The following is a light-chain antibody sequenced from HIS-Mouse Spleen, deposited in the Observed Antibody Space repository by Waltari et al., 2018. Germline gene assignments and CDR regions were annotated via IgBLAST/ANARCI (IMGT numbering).Light chain of an antibody. J-gene: IGKJ1*01. Sequence: DIQMTQSPSSLSASVGDRVTITCRASQSISSYLNWYQQKPGKAPKLLIYAASSLQSGVPSRFSGSGSGTDFTLTISRLQPEDFATYYCQQSYSTGFGQGTKVEIK. V-gene: IGKV1-39*01. CDR1: QSISSY. CDR2: AAS. CDR3: QQSYSTG.